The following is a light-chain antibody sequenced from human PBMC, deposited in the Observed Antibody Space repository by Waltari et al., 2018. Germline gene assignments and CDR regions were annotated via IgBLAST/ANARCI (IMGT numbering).Light chain of an antibody. CDR2: EVS. CDR1: DSDVGAYDF. J-gene: IGLJ1*01. V-gene: IGLV2-14*01. Sequence: QSALTQPASVSGSPGQSITISCSGTDSDVGAYDFVSWYQQHPGKAPHLIIYEVSNRPSGISKRFSASKSGLQAEDEADYYCSSYTTSSAPGVFGTGTRVTVL. CDR3: SSYTTSSAPGV.